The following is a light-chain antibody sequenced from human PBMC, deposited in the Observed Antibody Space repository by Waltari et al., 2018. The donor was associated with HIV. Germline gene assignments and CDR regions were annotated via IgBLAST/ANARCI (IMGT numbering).Light chain of an antibody. V-gene: IGLV2-8*01. CDR1: SSDVGGYNY. Sequence: QSALTQPPSASGSPGQSVTISCTGTSSDVGGYNYVSWYQQHPGKAPKIMLYEVSKRPSGVPDRFSGSKSGNTASLTVSGLQAEDEADYYCSSYAGSNNLVFGGGTKLTVL. CDR2: EVS. J-gene: IGLJ3*02. CDR3: SSYAGSNNLV.